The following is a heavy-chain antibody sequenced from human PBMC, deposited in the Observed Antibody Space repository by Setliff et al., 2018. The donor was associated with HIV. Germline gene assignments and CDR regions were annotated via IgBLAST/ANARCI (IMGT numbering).Heavy chain of an antibody. CDR3: ARVPLGERAFDI. D-gene: IGHD3-16*01. V-gene: IGHV4-39*07. J-gene: IGHJ3*02. CDR2: IHYSGST. CDR1: GGSISGSNYY. Sequence: SETLSLTCTVSGGSISGSNYYWGWIRQPPGKGLEWIGSIHYSGSTYYNPSLKRRVTISVDTSKNQFSLKLSSVTAADTAVYYCARVPLGERAFDIWGQGTMVTVSS.